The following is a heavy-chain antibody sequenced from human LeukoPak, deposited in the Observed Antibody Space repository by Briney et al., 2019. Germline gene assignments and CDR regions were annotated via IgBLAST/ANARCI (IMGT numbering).Heavy chain of an antibody. CDR3: AELGITMIGGV. CDR1: GFTFKNHS. V-gene: IGHV3-48*04. Sequence: LTGGSLRLSCEASGFTFKNHSMNWVRQAPGRGLEWVSYISSSGSTIYYADSVKGRFTISRDNAKNSLYLQMNSLRAEDTAVYYCAELGITMIGGVWGKGTTVTISS. D-gene: IGHD3-10*02. CDR2: ISSSGSTI. J-gene: IGHJ6*04.